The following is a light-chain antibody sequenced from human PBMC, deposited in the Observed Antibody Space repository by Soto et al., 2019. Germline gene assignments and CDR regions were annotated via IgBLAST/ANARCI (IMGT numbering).Light chain of an antibody. Sequence: EIVMTQSPATLSVSPGERATLSCRASQSVSSNLAWYQQKPGQAPRLLIYGASTRATGIPARFSGSVSGTEFTLTISSLQSEDCAGYYCQQYNNCPLTFGGGTKVEIK. V-gene: IGKV3D-15*01. CDR3: QQYNNCPLT. CDR1: QSVSSN. J-gene: IGKJ4*01. CDR2: GAS.